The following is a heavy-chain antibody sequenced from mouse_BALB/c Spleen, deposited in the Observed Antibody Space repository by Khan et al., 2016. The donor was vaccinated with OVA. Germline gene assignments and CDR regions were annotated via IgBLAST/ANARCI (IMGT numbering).Heavy chain of an antibody. D-gene: IGHD2-12*01. V-gene: IGHV3-8*02. J-gene: IGHJ3*01. CDR3: ARSTYRYAFDY. CDR1: GDSITSGY. CDR2: IIYTGYT. Sequence: EVQLQESGPSLVKPSQTLSLTCSVTGDSITSGYWNWIRKFPGNKLEYMGYIIYTGYTYYNPSLQSRISITRHTSKNQTYLQLNSVTDEDTATYYCARSTYRYAFDYWGQGTLVTVSA.